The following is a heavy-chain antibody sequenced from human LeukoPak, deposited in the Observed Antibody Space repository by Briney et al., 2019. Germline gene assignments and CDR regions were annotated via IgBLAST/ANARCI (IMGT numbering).Heavy chain of an antibody. D-gene: IGHD3-3*01. CDR3: ARARTIFGVVRPRDYGMDV. CDR2: IYYSRST. CDR1: GGSISSYY. Sequence: SETLSLTCTVSGGSISSYYWSWIRQPPGKGLEWIGYIYYSRSTNYNPSLKSRVTISVDTSKNQFSLKLSSVTAADTAVYYCARARTIFGVVRPRDYGMDVWGQGTTVTVSS. J-gene: IGHJ6*02. V-gene: IGHV4-59*01.